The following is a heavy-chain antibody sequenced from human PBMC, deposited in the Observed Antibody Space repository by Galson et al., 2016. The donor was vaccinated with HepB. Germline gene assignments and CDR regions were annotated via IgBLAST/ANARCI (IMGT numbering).Heavy chain of an antibody. D-gene: IGHD4-17*01. V-gene: IGHV3-74*01. CDR2: ITAAGTNI. Sequence: SLRLSCAASGFTFSNYWMHWVRQGPGQGLVWVSRITAAGTNIKYADSVKGRFTVSRDNAKDTLFLELSNLTAEDTATYYCSRTYGDFDYWGQGTLVIVSS. CDR3: SRTYGDFDY. CDR1: GFTFSNYW. J-gene: IGHJ4*02.